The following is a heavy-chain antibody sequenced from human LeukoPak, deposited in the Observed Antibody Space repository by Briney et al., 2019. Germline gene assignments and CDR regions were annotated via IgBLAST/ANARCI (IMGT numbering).Heavy chain of an antibody. D-gene: IGHD4-23*01. CDR2: FDPEDGET. V-gene: IGHV1-24*01. CDR3: ATDPSANGGNPWDY. CDR1: GYTLTELS. J-gene: IGHJ4*02. Sequence: APVKVSCKVSGYTLTELSMHWVRQAPGKGLEWMGGFDPEDGETIYAQKFQGRVTMTEDTSTDTAYMELSSLRSEDTAVYYCATDPSANGGNPWDYWGQGTLVTVSS.